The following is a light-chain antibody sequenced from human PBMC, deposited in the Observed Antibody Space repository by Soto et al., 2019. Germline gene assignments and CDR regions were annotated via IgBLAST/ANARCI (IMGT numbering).Light chain of an antibody. CDR2: DAS. V-gene: IGKV3-15*01. CDR3: QQYDRWPGT. Sequence: EVVMTQSPATLSVSPGERVTFSCRASQSVTTNLAWYQHKPGQSPRLLISDASTGASGIPPRFSGSGSGTEFTLTIDRLKSADFAVYYCQQYDRWPGTLGGGPKVDTK. J-gene: IGKJ4*01. CDR1: QSVTTN.